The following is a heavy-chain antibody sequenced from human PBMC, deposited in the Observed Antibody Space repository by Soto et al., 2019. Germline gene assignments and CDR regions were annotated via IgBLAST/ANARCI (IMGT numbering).Heavy chain of an antibody. CDR1: GGVFSTYS. V-gene: IGHV1-69*13. Sequence: GASVKVSCKASGGVFSTYSLNWVRQAPGQGLEWMGGIIPIFGTVNYAQKFQGRVTIMADESTNTGYMELSRLRFEDTAVYYCAKGAPMGTFGGVITYYFDYWGQGTLVTVSS. CDR2: IIPIFGTV. D-gene: IGHD3-16*01. J-gene: IGHJ4*02. CDR3: AKGAPMGTFGGVITYYFDY.